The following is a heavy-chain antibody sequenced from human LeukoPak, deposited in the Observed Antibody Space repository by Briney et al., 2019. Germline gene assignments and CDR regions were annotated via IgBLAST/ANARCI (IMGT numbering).Heavy chain of an antibody. J-gene: IGHJ4*02. V-gene: IGHV3-11*01. D-gene: IGHD3-3*01. Sequence: GGPLRLSCAASGFTFSDYYMSWIRQAPGKGLEWVSYISSSGSTIYYADSVKGRFTISRDNAKNSLYLQMNSLRAEDTAVYYCARVRFYDFWSGAFDYWGQGTLVTVSS. CDR1: GFTFSDYY. CDR2: ISSSGSTI. CDR3: ARVRFYDFWSGAFDY.